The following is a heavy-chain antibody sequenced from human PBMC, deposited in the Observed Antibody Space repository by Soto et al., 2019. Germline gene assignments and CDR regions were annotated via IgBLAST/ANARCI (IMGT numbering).Heavy chain of an antibody. CDR2: ISSNGGST. D-gene: IGHD3-3*01. J-gene: IGHJ4*02. CDR1: GFTFSSYA. V-gene: IGHV3-64*01. CDR3: ARAFRITIFGVVSPFDY. Sequence: GGSLRLSCAASGFTFSSYAMHWVRQAPGKGLEYVSAISSNGGSTYYANSVKGRFTISRDNSKNTLYLQMGSLRAEDMAVYYCARAFRITIFGVVSPFDYWGQGTLVTVSS.